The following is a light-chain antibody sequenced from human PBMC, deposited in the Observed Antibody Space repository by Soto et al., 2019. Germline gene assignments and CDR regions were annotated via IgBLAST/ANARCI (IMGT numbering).Light chain of an antibody. J-gene: IGLJ7*01. CDR1: SSNIGAGYD. CDR3: QSHYNSLPAV. Sequence: QSVLTQPPSVSGAPGQRVTISCTGSSSNIGAGYDVHWYQQLPGAAPKLLIYGNTNRPSGVPDRFSGSKSGTSASLVITGLQAEDEADYYCQSHYNSLPAVFGGGTQLTVL. V-gene: IGLV1-40*01. CDR2: GNT.